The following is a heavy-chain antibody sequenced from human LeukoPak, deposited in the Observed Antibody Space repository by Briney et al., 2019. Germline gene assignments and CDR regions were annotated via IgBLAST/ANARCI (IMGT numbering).Heavy chain of an antibody. Sequence: ASVKVSCKTSGYTFTGYFMHWVRQAPGQGLEWMGWMNPNRGGKNYAQKFQGRVTMTRDTSISTAYMELTDLTSDDTAVYYCAQRTDGGTYSEGWGQGTLVTVSS. CDR2: MNPNRGGK. D-gene: IGHD1-26*01. CDR3: AQRTDGGTYSEG. CDR1: GYTFTGYF. J-gene: IGHJ4*02. V-gene: IGHV1-2*02.